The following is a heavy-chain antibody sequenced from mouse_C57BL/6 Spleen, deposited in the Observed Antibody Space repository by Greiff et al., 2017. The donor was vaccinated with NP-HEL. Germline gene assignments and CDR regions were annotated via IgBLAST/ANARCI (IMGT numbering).Heavy chain of an antibody. CDR2: IYPGDGDT. Sequence: QVQLPQSGPELVKPGASVKISCKASGYAFSSSWMNWVKQRPGKGLEWIGRIYPGDGDTNYNGKFKGKATLTADKASSTAYMHLSSLTSEDAAVYFCARSRNWEWGFAYWGQGTLVTVAA. CDR1: GYAFSSSW. V-gene: IGHV1-82*01. J-gene: IGHJ3*01. CDR3: ARSRNWEWGFAY. D-gene: IGHD4-1*01.